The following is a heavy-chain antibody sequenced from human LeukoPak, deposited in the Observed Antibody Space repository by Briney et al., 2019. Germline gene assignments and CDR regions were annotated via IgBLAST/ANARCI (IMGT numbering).Heavy chain of an antibody. J-gene: IGHJ4*02. CDR1: GGSISSSSYY. CDR2: IYYSGST. CDR3: ARDDTTVTTCYFDY. D-gene: IGHD4-11*01. Sequence: PSETLSLTCTASGGSISSSSYYWGWLRRPPGKGLEWIGSIYYSGSTYYNPSLKSRVTISVDTSKNQFSLELSSVTAADTAVYYCARDDTTVTTCYFDYWGQGTLVTVPS. V-gene: IGHV4-39*07.